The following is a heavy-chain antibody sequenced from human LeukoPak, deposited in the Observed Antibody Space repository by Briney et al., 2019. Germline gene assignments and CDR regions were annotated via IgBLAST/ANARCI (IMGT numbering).Heavy chain of an antibody. V-gene: IGHV3-7*01. Sequence: SGGSLRLSCAASGFTFSNYWMGWVRQAPGKRLEWVANMNIDGSEKYYADSVKGRFSISRDNAKNTLFLQMNSLRAEDTAVYYCVRDGVGAPPFDYWGQGTLVTVSS. CDR3: VRDGVGAPPFDY. D-gene: IGHD3-3*01. J-gene: IGHJ4*02. CDR1: GFTFSNYW. CDR2: MNIDGSEK.